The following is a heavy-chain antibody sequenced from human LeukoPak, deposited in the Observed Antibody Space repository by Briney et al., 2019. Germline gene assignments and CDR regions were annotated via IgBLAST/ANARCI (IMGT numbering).Heavy chain of an antibody. CDR1: GFTFSSYG. J-gene: IGHJ4*02. D-gene: IGHD3-10*01. CDR3: ARGLVSGGEEYYFDY. V-gene: IGHV3-33*01. Sequence: GESLKISCAASGFTFSSYGMHWVRQAPGKGLEWVAVIWYDGSNKYYADSVKGRFTISRDNSKNTLYLQMNSLRAEDTAVYYCARGLVSGGEEYYFDYWGQGTLVTVSS. CDR2: IWYDGSNK.